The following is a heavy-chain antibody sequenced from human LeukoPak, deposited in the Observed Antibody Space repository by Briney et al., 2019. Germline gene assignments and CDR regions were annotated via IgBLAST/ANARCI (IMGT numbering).Heavy chain of an antibody. D-gene: IGHD2-21*02. V-gene: IGHV1-2*02. J-gene: IGHJ4*02. CDR2: IIPNSGDT. CDR1: EYSFPNNN. Sequence: ASVKVSCKPSEYSFPNNNFHWCGRPLGQGLEWRVWIIPNSGDTNFAEKFQGRVTMTRDTSINTAYLELSRLRSDDTAVYYCARGTVTAYEGLGWFWGQGTLVTVSS. CDR3: ARGTVTAYEGLGWF.